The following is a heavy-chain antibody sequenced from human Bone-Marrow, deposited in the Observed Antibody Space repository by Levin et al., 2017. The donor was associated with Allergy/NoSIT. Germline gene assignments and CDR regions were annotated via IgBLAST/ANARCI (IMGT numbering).Heavy chain of an antibody. CDR3: ARGLAATGGNYYYYYLDV. CDR2: VYNTGTT. Sequence: SETLSLNCTVSSASITSDYWTWVRQPPGKGLEWIGSVYNTGTTNYNPSLKRRVTISVDTSRNQFFLKLRSVTAADTAVYYCARGLAATGGNYYYYYLDVWGKGTTVTVSS. CDR1: SASITSDY. D-gene: IGHD2-8*02. V-gene: IGHV4-59*01. J-gene: IGHJ6*03.